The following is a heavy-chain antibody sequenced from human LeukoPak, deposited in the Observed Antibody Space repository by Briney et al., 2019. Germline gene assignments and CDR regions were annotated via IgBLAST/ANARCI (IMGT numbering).Heavy chain of an antibody. J-gene: IGHJ3*02. V-gene: IGHV3-21*01. D-gene: IGHD1/OR15-1a*01. CDR3: ARDSPGTDAFDI. CDR1: GFSFSSYS. CDR2: ISSSSSYI. Sequence: GSLRLSCAASGFSFSSYSMNWVRQAPGKGLEWVSSISSSSSYIYYADSVKGRFTISRDNAKNSLYLQMNSLRAEDTAVYYCARDSPGTDAFDIWGQGTMVTVSS.